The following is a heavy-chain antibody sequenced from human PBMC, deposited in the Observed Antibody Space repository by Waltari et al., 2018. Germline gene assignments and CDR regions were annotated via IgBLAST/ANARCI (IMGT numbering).Heavy chain of an antibody. J-gene: IGHJ6*02. D-gene: IGHD2-21*01. CDR3: ALDTGALWMDV. CDR2: IHPSGGST. CDR1: EYTFTSAY. Sequence: QVQLVQSGAEVKKPGASVKISCKTSEYTFTSAYIHWVRQAPGQGPEWMGIIHPSGGSTSDAQKFQGRVTMTRDTSTSTVYMELSSLRSDDTAVYYCALDTGALWMDVWGQGTTVTVSS. V-gene: IGHV1-46*01.